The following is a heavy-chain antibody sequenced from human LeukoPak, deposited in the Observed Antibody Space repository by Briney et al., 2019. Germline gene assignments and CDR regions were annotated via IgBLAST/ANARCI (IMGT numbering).Heavy chain of an antibody. V-gene: IGHV3-64*01. CDR2: ISSNGGST. CDR1: GFTFSSYA. J-gene: IGHJ6*02. D-gene: IGHD3-10*01. CDR3: ARDGHYYGSGSYYRDYYYYGMDV. Sequence: GGSLRLSRAASGFTFSSYAMHWVRQAPGRGLEYVSAISSNGGSTYYANSVKGRFTISRDNSKNTLYLQMGSLRAEDMAVYYCARDGHYYGSGSYYRDYYYYGMDVWGQGTTVTVSS.